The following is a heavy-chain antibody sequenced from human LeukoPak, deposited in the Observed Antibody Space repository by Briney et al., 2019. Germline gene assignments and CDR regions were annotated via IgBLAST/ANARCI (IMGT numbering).Heavy chain of an antibody. CDR3: AKDVESGRSADY. D-gene: IGHD3-10*01. J-gene: IGHJ4*02. V-gene: IGHV3-23*01. CDR1: GFTFSNYA. Sequence: GGSLRLSCSASGFTFSNYAMSWVRQAPGKGLVWVSTISGSGGGTYYTDSVKGRFTLSRDNSMNTLYLQMNSLRAEDTAVYYCAKDVESGRSADYWGQGTLVTVSS. CDR2: ISGSGGGT.